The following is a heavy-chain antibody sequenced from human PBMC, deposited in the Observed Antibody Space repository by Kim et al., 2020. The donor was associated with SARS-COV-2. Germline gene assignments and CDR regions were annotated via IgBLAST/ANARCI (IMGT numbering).Heavy chain of an antibody. V-gene: IGHV3-21*04. CDR1: GFTFSSYS. CDR3: ARVYVTMVRGVLYFDY. CDR2: ISSSSSYI. Sequence: GGSLRLSCAASGFTFSSYSMNWVRQAPGKGLEWVSSISSSSSYIYYADSVKGRFTISRDNAKNSLYLQMNSLRAEDTAVYYCARVYVTMVRGVLYFDYWGQGTLVTVSS. J-gene: IGHJ4*02. D-gene: IGHD3-10*01.